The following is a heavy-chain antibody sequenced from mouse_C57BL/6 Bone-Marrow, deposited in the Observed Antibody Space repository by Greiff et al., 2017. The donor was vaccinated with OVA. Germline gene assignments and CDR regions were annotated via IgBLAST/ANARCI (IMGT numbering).Heavy chain of an antibody. CDR1: GYTFTDYE. CDR3: TRAGGSSYVGYFDY. CDR2: IDPETGGT. V-gene: IGHV1-15*01. Sequence: VKLMESGAELVRPGASVTLSCKASGYTFTDYEMHWVKQTPVHGLEWIGAIDPETGGTAYNQKFKGKAILTADKSSSTAYMELRSLTSEDSAVYYCTRAGGSSYVGYFDYWGQGTTLTVSS. J-gene: IGHJ2*01. D-gene: IGHD1-1*01.